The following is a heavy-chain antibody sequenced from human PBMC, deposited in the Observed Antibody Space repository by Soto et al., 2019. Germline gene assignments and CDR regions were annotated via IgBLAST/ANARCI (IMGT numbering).Heavy chain of an antibody. CDR1: GFTFSSYE. D-gene: IGHD2-8*01. J-gene: IGHJ4*02. CDR2: IRSSGTTV. Sequence: PGGSLRLSCAASGFTFSSYEMNWIRQAPGKGLEWVSYIRSSGTTVHYADSVKGRFTISRDNAKNSLFLQMNSLRAEDTALYYCARAGVYWGQGTLVTVSS. CDR3: ARAGVY. V-gene: IGHV3-48*03.